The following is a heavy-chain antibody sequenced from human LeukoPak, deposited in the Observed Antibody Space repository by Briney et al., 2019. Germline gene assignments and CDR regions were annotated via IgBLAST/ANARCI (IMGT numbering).Heavy chain of an antibody. CDR2: IYYTGSS. V-gene: IGHV4-30-4*08. CDR1: GGSISGSDYY. CDR3: ARSPAAASRYFDY. J-gene: IGHJ4*02. D-gene: IGHD2-2*01. Sequence: SQTLSLTCTVSGGSISGSDYYWSWIRQPPEKGLEWIGYIYYTGSSYHNPSLRSRLTISVDTSKNQFSLKLSSVTAADTAVYYCARSPAAASRYFDYWGQGTLVTVSS.